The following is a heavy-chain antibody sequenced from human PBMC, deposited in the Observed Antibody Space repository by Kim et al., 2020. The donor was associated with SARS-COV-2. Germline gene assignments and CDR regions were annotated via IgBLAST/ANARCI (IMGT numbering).Heavy chain of an antibody. J-gene: IGHJ4*02. CDR3: ARDGRSVDYYFDY. Sequence: ASVKVSSKASGYTFTSYCLHWVRQAPGQSLEWMGWIDVANTNTHYSENFQGRVTISRDTSATTVYIELSSLRSEDTAVYYCARDGRSVDYYFDYWGQGTLVTVSS. CDR2: IDVANTNT. CDR1: GYTFTSYC. V-gene: IGHV1-3*01.